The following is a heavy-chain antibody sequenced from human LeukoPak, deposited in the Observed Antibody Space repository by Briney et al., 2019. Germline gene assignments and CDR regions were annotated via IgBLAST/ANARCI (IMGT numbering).Heavy chain of an antibody. CDR3: ARGLQPNWFDP. V-gene: IGHV4-4*02. Sequence: SGTLSLTCAVSGGSISSSNWWSWVRQPPGKGLEWIGEIYHSGSTNYNPSLKSRVTISVDTSKNQFSLKLSSVTAADTAVYYCARGLQPNWFDPWGQGTLVTVSS. J-gene: IGHJ5*02. CDR1: GGSISSSNW. CDR2: IYHSGST.